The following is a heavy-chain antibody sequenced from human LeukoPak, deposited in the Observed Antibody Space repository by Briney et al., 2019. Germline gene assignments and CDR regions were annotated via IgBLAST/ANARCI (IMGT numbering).Heavy chain of an antibody. CDR3: ARPYSSGWYYFDY. D-gene: IGHD6-19*01. CDR1: GYTFIGYY. J-gene: IGHJ4*02. Sequence: GASVKVSCKASGYTFIGYYMHWVRQAPGQGLEWMGWINPNSGGTNYAQKFQGRVTMTRDTSISTAYMELSRLRSDDTAVYYCARPYSSGWYYFDYWGQGTLVTVSS. V-gene: IGHV1-2*02. CDR2: INPNSGGT.